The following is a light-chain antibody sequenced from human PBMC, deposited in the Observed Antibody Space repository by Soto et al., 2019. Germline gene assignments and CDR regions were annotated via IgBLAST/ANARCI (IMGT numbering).Light chain of an antibody. V-gene: IGKV3-20*01. CDR2: GAS. CDR1: QTVSITY. CDR3: QQYGSSPRIS. J-gene: IGKJ5*01. Sequence: LSLSPGTLSLYPRESATLSGRASQTVSITYLTWYQQKPGQAPRLLIFGASKRATGIPDRFSGSGSGRDFTLTISGLEPEDFAVYYCQQYGSSPRISFGQGARLEI.